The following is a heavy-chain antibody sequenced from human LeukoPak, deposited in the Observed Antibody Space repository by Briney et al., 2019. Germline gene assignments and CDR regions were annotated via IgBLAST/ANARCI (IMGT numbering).Heavy chain of an antibody. CDR1: GGSFSGYY. Sequence: SETLSLTCAVYGGSFSGYYWNWIRQPPGKGLEWIGEINHSGSTHYNPSLKSRVTISVDTSKNQFSLKLSSVTAADTAVYYCANSVGLGELSPGYFDYWGQGTLVTVSS. V-gene: IGHV4-34*01. J-gene: IGHJ4*02. D-gene: IGHD3-16*02. CDR2: INHSGST. CDR3: ANSVGLGELSPGYFDY.